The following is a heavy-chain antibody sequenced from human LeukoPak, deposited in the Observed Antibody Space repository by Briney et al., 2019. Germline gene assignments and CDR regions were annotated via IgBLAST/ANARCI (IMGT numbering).Heavy chain of an antibody. CDR1: GGSISSYY. V-gene: IGHV4-59*01. J-gene: IGHJ4*02. D-gene: IGHD3-22*01. CDR2: IYYSGST. CDR3: ARGEYDSSGYYYLLNY. Sequence: PSETLSLTCTVSGGSISSYYWSWIRQPPGKGLEWIGYIYYSGSTNYNPSLKSRVTISVDTSKNQFSLKLSSVTAADTAVYYCARGEYDSSGYYYLLNYWGQGTLVTVSS.